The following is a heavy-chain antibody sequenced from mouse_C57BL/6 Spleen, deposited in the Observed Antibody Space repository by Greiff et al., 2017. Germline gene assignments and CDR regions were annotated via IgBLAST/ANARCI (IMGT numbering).Heavy chain of an antibody. CDR3: ARRRGYDYDGVYAMDY. CDR1: GYSFTGYY. CDR2: INPSTGGT. D-gene: IGHD2-4*01. J-gene: IGHJ4*01. Sequence: VHVKQSGPELVKPGASVKISCKASGYSFTGYYMNWVKQSPEKSLEWIGEINPSTGGTTYNQKFKAKATLTVDKSSSTAYMQLKSLTSEDSAVYYCARRRGYDYDGVYAMDYWGQGTSVTVSS. V-gene: IGHV1-42*01.